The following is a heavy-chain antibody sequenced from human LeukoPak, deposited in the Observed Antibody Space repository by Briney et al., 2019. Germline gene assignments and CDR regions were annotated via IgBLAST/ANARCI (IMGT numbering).Heavy chain of an antibody. CDR3: ARGDYDILTCYPGAFDI. CDR1: GFTFSSYS. J-gene: IGHJ3*02. V-gene: IGHV3-21*01. CDR2: ICSSSRYI. Sequence: GGSLRLSCAASGFTFSSYSMNWVRQAPGKGLEWVSSICSSSRYIYYADSVKGRFTISRDNAKNSLYLQMNSLRAEDTAVYYCARGDYDILTCYPGAFDIWGQGTMVTVSS. D-gene: IGHD3-9*01.